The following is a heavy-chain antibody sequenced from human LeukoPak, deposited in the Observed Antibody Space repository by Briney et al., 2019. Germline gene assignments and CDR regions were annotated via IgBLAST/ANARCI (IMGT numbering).Heavy chain of an antibody. CDR2: INWNGGST. CDR3: ARESYDLNYYMDV. CDR1: GFTFSSYG. Sequence: PGGSLRLSCAASGFTFSSYGMHWVRQAPGKGLEWVSGINWNGGSTGYADSVKGRFTISRDNAKNSLYLQMNSLRAEDTALYYCARESYDLNYYMDVWGKGTTVTVSS. V-gene: IGHV3-20*04. D-gene: IGHD3-3*01. J-gene: IGHJ6*03.